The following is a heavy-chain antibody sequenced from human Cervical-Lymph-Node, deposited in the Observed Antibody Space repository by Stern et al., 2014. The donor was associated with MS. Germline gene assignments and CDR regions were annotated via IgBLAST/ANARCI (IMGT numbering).Heavy chain of an antibody. CDR2: IDTRTGKP. CDR1: GYTFNVYG. Sequence: QLVESGSELRKPGASVKVSCKASGYTFNVYGINWVRQAPGQGLEWMGMIDTRTGKPTYARGFKGRFVFSLDASVTTAYLQINNLEADDTAVYYCARTLDLDYWGQGTLVTVSS. CDR3: ARTLDLDY. J-gene: IGHJ4*02. V-gene: IGHV7-4-1*02. D-gene: IGHD3-9*01.